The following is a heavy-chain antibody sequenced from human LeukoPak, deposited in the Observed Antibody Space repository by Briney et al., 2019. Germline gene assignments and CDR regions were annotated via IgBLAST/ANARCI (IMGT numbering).Heavy chain of an antibody. CDR3: ATSFWSGYPSNWFDP. Sequence: ASVEVSCKVSGYTLTELSMHWVRQAPGKGREWMGGFDPEDGETIYAQKFQGRVTMTEDTSTDTAYMELSSLRSEDTAVYYCATSFWSGYPSNWFDPWGQGTLVTVSS. J-gene: IGHJ5*02. CDR1: GYTLTELS. D-gene: IGHD3-3*01. CDR2: FDPEDGET. V-gene: IGHV1-24*01.